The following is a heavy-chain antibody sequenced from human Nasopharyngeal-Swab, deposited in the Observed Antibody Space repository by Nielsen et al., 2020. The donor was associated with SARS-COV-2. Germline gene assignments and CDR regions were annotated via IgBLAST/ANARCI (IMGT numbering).Heavy chain of an antibody. CDR2: ISSSDSTT. V-gene: IGHV3-48*03. CDR3: ARAGSSGWFFSD. J-gene: IGHJ4*02. D-gene: IGHD6-19*01. Sequence: WIRERPGKGLEWGSYISSSDSTTYYADSVKGRFTISRDNAKNSLYLQMNSLRVEDTGVYYCARAGSSGWFFSDWGRGTLVTVSS.